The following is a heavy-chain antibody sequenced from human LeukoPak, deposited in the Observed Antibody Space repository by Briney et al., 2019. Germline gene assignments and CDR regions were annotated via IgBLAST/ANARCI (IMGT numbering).Heavy chain of an antibody. CDR1: GDSISSSNW. D-gene: IGHD6-19*01. J-gene: IGHJ4*02. CDR3: ARDPIPVPGVNFDY. Sequence: SETLSLTCAVSGDSISSSNWWNWVRQPPGKGLEWIGQIYHSESTTYNPSLKSRVTMSIDKSNNQFSLKLSSVTAADTAVYYCARDPIPVPGVNFDYWGQGTLVTVSS. V-gene: IGHV4-4*02. CDR2: IYHSEST.